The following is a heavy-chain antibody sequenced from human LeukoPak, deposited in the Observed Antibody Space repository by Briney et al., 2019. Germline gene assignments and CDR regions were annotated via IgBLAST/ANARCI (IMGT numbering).Heavy chain of an antibody. CDR2: IKEDGSEK. Sequence: GGSLRLSCAASGFTFSSYSSYWMSWVRQAPGKGLEWVANIKEDGSEKYYVDSVKGRFTISRDNAKNSVHLQTNSLRAEDTAVYYCARGGGSGWPFDYWGQGTLVTVSS. CDR1: GFTFSSYSSYW. J-gene: IGHJ4*02. V-gene: IGHV3-7*01. D-gene: IGHD6-19*01. CDR3: ARGGGSGWPFDY.